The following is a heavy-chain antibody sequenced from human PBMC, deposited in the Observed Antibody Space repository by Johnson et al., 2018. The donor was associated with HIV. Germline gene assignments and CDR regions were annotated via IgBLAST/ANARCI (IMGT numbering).Heavy chain of an antibody. CDR1: GFTFSNYW. CDR3: AKEGYSSGWYGPPDAFDI. J-gene: IGHJ3*02. D-gene: IGHD6-19*01. CDR2: IKQDGSEK. V-gene: IGHV3-7*05. Sequence: VQLVESGGGLVQTGGSLRLSCAVSGFTFSNYWMNWVRQGSGKGLEWVANIKQDGSEKYYVDSVKGRFTISRDNAKNSLYLQMNSLRVEDTAVYYCAKEGYSSGWYGPPDAFDIWGQGTMVTVSS.